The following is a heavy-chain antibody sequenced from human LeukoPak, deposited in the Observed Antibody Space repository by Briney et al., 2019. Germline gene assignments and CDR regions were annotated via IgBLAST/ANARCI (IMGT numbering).Heavy chain of an antibody. Sequence: GGSLRLSCAASGFTFSSYWMHWVRQAPGKGLVWVSRINTDGSSTSYADSVKGRFTISRDNAKNTMYLQMNSLRAEDTAVYYCARESIAARPYEHAFDIWGQGTMVTVSS. D-gene: IGHD6-6*01. CDR2: INTDGSST. CDR1: GFTFSSYW. J-gene: IGHJ3*02. CDR3: ARESIAARPYEHAFDI. V-gene: IGHV3-74*01.